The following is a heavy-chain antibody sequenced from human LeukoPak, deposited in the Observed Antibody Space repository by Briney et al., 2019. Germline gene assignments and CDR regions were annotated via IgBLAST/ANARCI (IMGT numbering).Heavy chain of an antibody. CDR2: ISSSSSYI. CDR3: ARGKGGYCSSTSCYLAFDI. V-gene: IGHV3-21*01. Sequence: GGSLRLSCAASGFTFSSYSMNWVRQAPGKGLEWVSSISSSSSYIYYADSVKGRFTISRDNAKNSLYLQMNSLRAEDTAVYYCARGKGGYCSSTSCYLAFDIWGQGTMVTVSS. J-gene: IGHJ3*02. CDR1: GFTFSSYS. D-gene: IGHD2-2*01.